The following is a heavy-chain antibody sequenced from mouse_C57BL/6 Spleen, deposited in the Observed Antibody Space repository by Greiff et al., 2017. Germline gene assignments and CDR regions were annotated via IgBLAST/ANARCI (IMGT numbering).Heavy chain of an antibody. D-gene: IGHD1-1*01. CDR1: GYTFTDYY. CDR3: ARPYCYGSCWFAY. CDR2: INPNNGGT. J-gene: IGHJ3*01. V-gene: IGHV1-26*01. Sequence: VQLQQSGPELVKPGASVKISCKASGYTFTDYYMNWVKQSHGKSLEWIGDINPNNGGTSYNQKFKGKATLTVDKSSSTAYMELRSLTSEDSAVYYCARPYCYGSCWFAYWGQGTMVTVSA.